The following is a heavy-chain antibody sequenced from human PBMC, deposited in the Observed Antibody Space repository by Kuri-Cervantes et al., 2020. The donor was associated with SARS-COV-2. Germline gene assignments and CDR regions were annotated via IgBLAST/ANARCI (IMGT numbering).Heavy chain of an antibody. D-gene: IGHD2-15*01. V-gene: IGHV3-48*01. Sequence: LSLTCAASGFSFSSYGMNWVRQAPGKGLEWVSYISSSSSTIYYADSVKGRFTISRDNAKNSLYLQMNSLRTEDTAVYYCATRGWYYAFDIWGQGTMVTVSS. CDR3: ATRGWYYAFDI. J-gene: IGHJ3*02. CDR2: ISSSSSTI. CDR1: GFSFSSYG.